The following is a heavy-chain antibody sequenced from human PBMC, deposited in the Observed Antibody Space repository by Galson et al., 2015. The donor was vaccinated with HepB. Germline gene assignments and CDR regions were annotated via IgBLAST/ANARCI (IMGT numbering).Heavy chain of an antibody. Sequence: SVKVSCKASGYTFTNYGINWVRQAPGQGLQWMGWISAYNGNTNYVQKLQGRVTRTTATSTSTAYMELRSLRSDDTAVYYCAIVVGGEGHRRPFDVWGQGTTVTVSS. J-gene: IGHJ6*02. V-gene: IGHV1-18*04. CDR1: GYTFTNYG. CDR3: AIVVGGEGHRRPFDV. D-gene: IGHD3-16*01. CDR2: ISAYNGNT.